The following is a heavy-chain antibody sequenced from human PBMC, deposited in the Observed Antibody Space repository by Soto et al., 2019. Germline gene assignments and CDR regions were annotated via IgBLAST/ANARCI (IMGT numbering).Heavy chain of an antibody. D-gene: IGHD2-8*01. Sequence: GASVKVSCKASGGTFSSYAISWVRQAPGQGLEWMGGIIPIFGTANYAQKFQGRVTITADESTSTAYMELSSLRSEDTAVYYCARVSCTNGVCYKKYYYYYGMDVWGQGTTVTVSS. CDR2: IIPIFGTA. J-gene: IGHJ6*02. V-gene: IGHV1-69*13. CDR3: ARVSCTNGVCYKKYYYYYGMDV. CDR1: GGTFSSYA.